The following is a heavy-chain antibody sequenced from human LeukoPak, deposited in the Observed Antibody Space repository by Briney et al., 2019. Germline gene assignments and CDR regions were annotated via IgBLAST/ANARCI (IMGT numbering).Heavy chain of an antibody. Sequence: GGSLRLSCAASGFTFSSYSMNWVRQAPGKGLEWVSSISSTSTYIDYADSVKGRFTISRDNAKNSLYLQMDSLRAEDTAVYYCARDPPSRGTRYFDYWGQGTLVTVSS. V-gene: IGHV3-21*01. CDR1: GFTFSSYS. CDR2: ISSTSTYI. J-gene: IGHJ4*02. D-gene: IGHD3-16*01. CDR3: ARDPPSRGTRYFDY.